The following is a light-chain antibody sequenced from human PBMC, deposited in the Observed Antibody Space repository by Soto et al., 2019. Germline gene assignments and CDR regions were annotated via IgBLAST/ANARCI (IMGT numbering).Light chain of an antibody. CDR1: IFNIASHP. CDR2: SND. Sequence: QAVVVQPPSASGTPGQKVTIFCSGTIFNIASHPVNWYQRLPGTAPKLLIHSNDQRPSGVPDRFSGSESGTSASLALSGLQSDDEADYYCATWDQSLNGVVFGGGTQLTVL. CDR3: ATWDQSLNGVV. V-gene: IGLV1-44*01. J-gene: IGLJ3*02.